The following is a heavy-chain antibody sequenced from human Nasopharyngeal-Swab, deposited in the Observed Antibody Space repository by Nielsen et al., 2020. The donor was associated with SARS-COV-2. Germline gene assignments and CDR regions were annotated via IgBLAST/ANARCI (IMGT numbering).Heavy chain of an antibody. CDR2: ISVDGRNS. Sequence: GASLELSWAASGFVFSTYSMHWVRLAPGKGLEWVALISVDGRNSNYADSVKGRFIISRDNSEKTVDLQMNSLRGEDTAVYYCARARGYLTHYYMDVWGSGTTVTVSS. J-gene: IGHJ6*03. D-gene: IGHD3-10*01. CDR1: GFVFSTYS. CDR3: ARARGYLTHYYMDV. V-gene: IGHV3-30*04.